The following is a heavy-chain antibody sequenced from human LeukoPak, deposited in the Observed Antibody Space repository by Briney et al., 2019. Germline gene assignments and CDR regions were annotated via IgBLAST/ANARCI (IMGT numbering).Heavy chain of an antibody. CDR3: AKDGGEYYDILTGYYPRLYYMDV. V-gene: IGHV3-21*04. CDR1: GFTFSNYN. J-gene: IGHJ6*03. CDR2: ITSTSTYT. D-gene: IGHD3-9*01. Sequence: GGSLRLSCAASGFTFSNYNMNWVRQAPGKGLEWVSSITSTSTYTYYADSVKGRFTISRDNSKNTLYLQMNSLRAEDTAVYYCAKDGGEYYDILTGYYPRLYYMDVWGKGTTVTISS.